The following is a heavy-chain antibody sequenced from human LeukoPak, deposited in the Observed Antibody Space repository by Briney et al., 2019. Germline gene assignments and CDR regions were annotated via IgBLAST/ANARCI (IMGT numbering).Heavy chain of an antibody. D-gene: IGHD6-13*01. J-gene: IGHJ4*02. V-gene: IGHV4-59*01. CDR1: GGSISNYY. Sequence: SETLSLTCTVSGGSISNYYWNWIRQPPGRGLEWIGYIYYTGSTNYNPSLKSRVTMSVDTSKNQFSLNLRSVTPEDTAVYYCARNLIPEQLVLNFWGQGTLVTVSS. CDR3: ARNLIPEQLVLNF. CDR2: IYYTGST.